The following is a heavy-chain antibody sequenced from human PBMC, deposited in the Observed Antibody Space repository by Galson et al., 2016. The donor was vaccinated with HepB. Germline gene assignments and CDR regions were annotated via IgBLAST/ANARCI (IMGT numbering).Heavy chain of an antibody. D-gene: IGHD2-15*01. CDR2: INTSKGDT. V-gene: IGHV1-3*04. J-gene: IGHJ3*01. CDR1: GYPFTSYN. Sequence: SVKVSCKASGYPFTSYNLHWVRRAPGQRLEWMGWINTSKGDTKSSQKFQGRISITRDTSASTAYMELNSLTSDDTSVYYCARDVANGVDDAFDLWGQGTMVTVSS. CDR3: ARDVANGVDDAFDL.